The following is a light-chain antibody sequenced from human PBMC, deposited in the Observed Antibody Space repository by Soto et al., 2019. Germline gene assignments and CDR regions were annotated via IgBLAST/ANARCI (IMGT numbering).Light chain of an antibody. CDR3: QQRSNWPPT. J-gene: IGKJ5*01. CDR2: DAS. CDR1: QSVSSY. Sequence: IALTQSPATLSLSPGERATLSCWASQSVSSYLAWYQQKPGQAPRLLIYDASNRATGIPARFSGSGSGTDFTLTISSLEPEDFAVYYCQQRSNWPPTFGQGTRLEIK. V-gene: IGKV3-11*01.